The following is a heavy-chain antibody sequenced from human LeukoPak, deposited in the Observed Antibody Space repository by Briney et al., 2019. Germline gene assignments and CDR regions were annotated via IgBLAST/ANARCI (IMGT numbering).Heavy chain of an antibody. CDR3: AREKYSYGFDY. CDR1: GGSISSGGYS. CDR2: IYHSGST. Sequence: PSETLSLTCAVSGGSISSGGYSWSWIRQPPGKGLEWIGYIYHSGSTYYNPSLKSRVTISVDTSKNQFSLKLSSVTAADTAVYYCAREKYSYGFDYWGQGTLVTVSS. V-gene: IGHV4-30-2*05. D-gene: IGHD5-18*01. J-gene: IGHJ4*02.